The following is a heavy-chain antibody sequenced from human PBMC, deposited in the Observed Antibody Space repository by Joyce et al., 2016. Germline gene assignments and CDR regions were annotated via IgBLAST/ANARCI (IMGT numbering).Heavy chain of an antibody. CDR2: IYFSGRT. J-gene: IGHJ4*02. D-gene: IGHD3-3*01. CDR1: GGSISSGDYY. V-gene: IGHV4-30-4*01. CDR3: ARGNGDFWSGYYNYFDY. Sequence: QVQLQESGPGLVKPSQTLSLTCTVSGGSISSGDYYWSWVRQSPGKGLEWIGYIYFSGRTHRNPSLKSRLTISADTSKNQFSLKVRSVTAADTAVYYCARGNGDFWSGYYNYFDYWGQGILVTVSS.